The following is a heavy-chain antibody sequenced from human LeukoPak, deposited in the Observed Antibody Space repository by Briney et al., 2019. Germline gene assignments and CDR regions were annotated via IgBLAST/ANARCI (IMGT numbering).Heavy chain of an antibody. CDR3: AKGRLMLREKYYFDY. D-gene: IGHD2-15*01. Sequence: GGSLRLSCAASGFTFSSYGMHWVRQAPGKGLEWVAFIRYDGSNKYYADSVKGRFTISRDNSKNTLYLQMNSLRAEDTAVYYCAKGRLMLREKYYFDYWGQGTLVTVSS. V-gene: IGHV3-30*02. CDR2: IRYDGSNK. CDR1: GFTFSSYG. J-gene: IGHJ4*02.